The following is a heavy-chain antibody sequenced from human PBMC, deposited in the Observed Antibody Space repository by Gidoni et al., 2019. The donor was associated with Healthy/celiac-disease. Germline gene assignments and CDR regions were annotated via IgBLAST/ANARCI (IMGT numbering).Heavy chain of an antibody. Sequence: VQLVQSGAEVNTPGSSVKFSFKASGGTFSSYAISWVRQAPGQGLEWMGRIIPILGIANYAQKFQGRVTITADKSTSTAYMELSSLRSEDTDVYYCARGAQGTAMVENYYFDYWGQGTLVTVSS. CDR3: ARGAQGTAMVENYYFDY. CDR2: IIPILGIA. J-gene: IGHJ4*02. D-gene: IGHD5-18*01. V-gene: IGHV1-69*04. CDR1: GGTFSSYA.